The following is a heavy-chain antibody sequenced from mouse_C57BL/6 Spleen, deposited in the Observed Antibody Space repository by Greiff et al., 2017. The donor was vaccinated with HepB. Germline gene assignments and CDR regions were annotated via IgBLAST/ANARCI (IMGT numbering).Heavy chain of an antibody. CDR3: ARGGYDRAFDY. CDR2: IYPRSGNT. J-gene: IGHJ2*01. D-gene: IGHD2-14*01. Sequence: QVHVKQSGAELARPGASVKLSCKASGYTFTSYGISWVKQRTGQGLEWIGEIYPRSGNTYYNEKFKGKATLTADKSSSTAYMELRSLTSEDSAVYFCARGGYDRAFDYWGQGTTLTVSS. V-gene: IGHV1-81*01. CDR1: GYTFTSYG.